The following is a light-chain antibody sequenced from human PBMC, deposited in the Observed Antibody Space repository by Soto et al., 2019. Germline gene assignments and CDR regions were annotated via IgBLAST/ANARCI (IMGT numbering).Light chain of an antibody. CDR2: DAS. CDR1: QSISSW. Sequence: DIQMTQSHSTLSASVGDRVTITCRASQSISSWLAWYQQKPGKAPKLLIYDASSLESGVPSRFSGSGSGTEFTLTISILQPDDFATYYCQQYKSYSLYTFGQGTKLEIK. J-gene: IGKJ2*01. V-gene: IGKV1-5*01. CDR3: QQYKSYSLYT.